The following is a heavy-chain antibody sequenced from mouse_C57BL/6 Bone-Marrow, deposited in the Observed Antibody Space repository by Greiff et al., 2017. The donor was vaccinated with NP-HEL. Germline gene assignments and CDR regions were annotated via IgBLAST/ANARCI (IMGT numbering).Heavy chain of an antibody. CDR1: GYTFTSYG. Sequence: VMLVESGAELARPGASVKLSCKASGYTFTSYGISWVKQRTGQGLEWIGEIYPRSGNTYYNEKFKGKATLTADKSSSTAYMELRSLTSEDSAVYFCARCYYDYGNWYFDVWGTGTTVTVSS. J-gene: IGHJ1*03. CDR2: IYPRSGNT. V-gene: IGHV1-81*01. CDR3: ARCYYDYGNWYFDV. D-gene: IGHD2-4*01.